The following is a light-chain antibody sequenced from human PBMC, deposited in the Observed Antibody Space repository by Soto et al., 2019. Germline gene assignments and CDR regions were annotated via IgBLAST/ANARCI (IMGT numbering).Light chain of an antibody. CDR1: HDIGNS. Sequence: DFQMTQSPPSLSASVGDRVTVTCRASHDIGNSLAWYQQRPGKSPRLLIYGASTLQSGVPTRFSGGGSGTEFTLAISSLRPEDVATYYCQNYIIAPLTFGGGTKV. CDR3: QNYIIAPLT. J-gene: IGKJ4*01. CDR2: GAS. V-gene: IGKV1-27*01.